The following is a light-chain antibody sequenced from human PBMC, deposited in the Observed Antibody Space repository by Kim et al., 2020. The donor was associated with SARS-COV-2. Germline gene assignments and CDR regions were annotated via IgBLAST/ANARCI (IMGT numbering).Light chain of an antibody. CDR2: DIN. V-gene: IGLV7-46*01. J-gene: IGLJ2*01. CDR1: AGAVTSGHY. Sequence: PGWTVTLTCGSSAGAVTSGHYPYWFQQKPGQAPRTLIYDINNRNSWTPARFSGSLPGGKAALTLSGAQPEDEADYYCLLTYNNIRIFGGGTQLTVL. CDR3: LLTYNNIRI.